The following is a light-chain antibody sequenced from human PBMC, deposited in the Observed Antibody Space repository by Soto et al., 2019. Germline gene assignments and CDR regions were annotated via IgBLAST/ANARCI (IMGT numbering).Light chain of an antibody. Sequence: EIVLTQSPGTLSLSPGERATLSCTASQSVSSSHLAWYQQKPGQAPRLLIYGASTRATGIPARFSGSGSGTEFTLTISSLQSEDFAAYYCQQLRSYPSTFGGGTKVDIK. CDR1: QSVSSSH. V-gene: IGKV3-20*01. J-gene: IGKJ4*01. CDR2: GAS. CDR3: QQLRSYPST.